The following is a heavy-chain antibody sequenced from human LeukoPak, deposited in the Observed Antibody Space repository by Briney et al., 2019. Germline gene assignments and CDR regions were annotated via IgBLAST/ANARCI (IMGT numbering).Heavy chain of an antibody. V-gene: IGHV3-30*03. CDR3: ARTREQWQVLDY. CDR1: GFTFSTYW. J-gene: IGHJ4*02. D-gene: IGHD6-19*01. CDR2: ISHEGSNK. Sequence: PGGSLRLSCAASGFTFSTYWMSWVRQAPGKGLEWVAVISHEGSNKYHADSVRGRFTISRDNSKNMVYLQMNSLRDEDTAVYYCARTREQWQVLDYWGQGTLVTVSS.